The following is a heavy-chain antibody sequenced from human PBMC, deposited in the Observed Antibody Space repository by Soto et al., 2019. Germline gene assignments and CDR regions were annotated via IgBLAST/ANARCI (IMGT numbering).Heavy chain of an antibody. J-gene: IGHJ6*02. V-gene: IGHV4-31*03. CDR2: IYYSGST. D-gene: IGHD3-16*02. Sequence: SETLSLTCSVSAGSIISGGYYWSWIRQHAGKGLEWIGYIYYSGSTYYNPSLKSRVTISVDTSKNQFSLKLSSVTAADTAVYYCARSIGGSYRPSYYYYGMDVWGQGTTVTVSS. CDR3: ARSIGGSYRPSYYYYGMDV. CDR1: AGSIISGGYY.